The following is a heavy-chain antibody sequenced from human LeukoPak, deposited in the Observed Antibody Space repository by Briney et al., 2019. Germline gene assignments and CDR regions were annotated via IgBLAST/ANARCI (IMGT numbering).Heavy chain of an antibody. CDR1: GGSFSGYY. CDR3: ARGRLPDY. CDR2: INHSGST. J-gene: IGHJ4*02. D-gene: IGHD5-12*01. V-gene: IGHV4-34*01. Sequence: SETLSLTCAVYGGSFSGYYWSWIRQPPGKGLEWIGEINHSGSTNYNPSLKSRVTISVDTSKNQFSLKQSSVTAADTAVYYCARGRLPDYWGQGTLVTVSS.